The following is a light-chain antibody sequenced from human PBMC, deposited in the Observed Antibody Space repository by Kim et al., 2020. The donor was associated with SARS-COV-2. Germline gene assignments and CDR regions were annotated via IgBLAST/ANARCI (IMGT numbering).Light chain of an antibody. Sequence: SYELTQPPSVSVSPGQTASITCSGDKLGDKYACWYHQKPGQSPVLVIYQDNKRPSGIPERFSGSNSGNTATLTISGTQAMDEADYYCQAWDSSTHVVFGG. CDR1: KLGDKY. V-gene: IGLV3-1*01. J-gene: IGLJ2*01. CDR3: QAWDSSTHVV. CDR2: QDN.